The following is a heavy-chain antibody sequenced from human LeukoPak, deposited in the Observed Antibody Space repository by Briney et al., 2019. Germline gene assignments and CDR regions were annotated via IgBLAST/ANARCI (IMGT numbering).Heavy chain of an antibody. V-gene: IGHV4-4*07. CDR1: GGSISSYY. CDR3: AREDSSGYYEPFDY. D-gene: IGHD3-22*01. CDR2: IYTSGST. J-gene: IGHJ4*02. Sequence: SETLSLTCTVSGGSISSYYWSSIRQPAGKGLEWIGRIYTSGSTNYNPSLRSRVTMSVDTSKNQFSLKLSSVTAADTAVNYCAREDSSGYYEPFDYWGQGTLVTVSS.